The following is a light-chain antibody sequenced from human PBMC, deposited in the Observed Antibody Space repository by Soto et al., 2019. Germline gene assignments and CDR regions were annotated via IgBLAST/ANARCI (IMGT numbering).Light chain of an antibody. V-gene: IGLV2-11*01. CDR2: DVS. Sequence: HSALTQPRSVSGSPGQSVTISCTGSSSDVGGYNYVSWYQHHPGKAPKLMIYDVSKRPSGVPDRFSGSKSGNTASLTISGLQAEDEADYYCCSNAGSYTGVFGGGTTLTVL. CDR3: CSNAGSYTGV. J-gene: IGLJ2*01. CDR1: SSDVGGYNY.